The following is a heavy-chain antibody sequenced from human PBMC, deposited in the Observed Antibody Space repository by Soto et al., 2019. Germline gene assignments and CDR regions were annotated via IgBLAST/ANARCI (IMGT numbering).Heavy chain of an antibody. CDR2: NYHSGTT. J-gene: IGHJ4*02. Sequence: PSETLALACAVSGVTISTYYLSWIRQPPGKGLEWIGYNYHSGTTNYNPSIKSRVTISVDTSKNQFSLRLTSVTAADTAIYYCVREAYIGYGHAIDHWGQGILVTVSS. CDR1: GVTISTYY. CDR3: VREAYIGYGHAIDH. V-gene: IGHV4-59*01. D-gene: IGHD5-12*01.